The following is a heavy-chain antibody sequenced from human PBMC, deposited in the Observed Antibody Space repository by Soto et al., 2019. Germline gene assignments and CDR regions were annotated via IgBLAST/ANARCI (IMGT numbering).Heavy chain of an antibody. Sequence: QVQFVQSGAEVKKPGASVKVSYKASGYTFTSYAMHWVRQAPGQRLEWMGWINAGNGNTKYSQKFQGRVTITRDTSASTADMELNSLRSEDTAVFYCARSSGYYYVDYWGQGTLVTVSS. CDR1: GYTFTSYA. J-gene: IGHJ4*02. V-gene: IGHV1-3*01. CDR3: ARSSGYYYVDY. D-gene: IGHD3-22*01. CDR2: INAGNGNT.